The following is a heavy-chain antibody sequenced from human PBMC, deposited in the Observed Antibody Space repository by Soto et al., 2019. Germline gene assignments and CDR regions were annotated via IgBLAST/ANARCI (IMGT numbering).Heavy chain of an antibody. V-gene: IGHV4-34*01. D-gene: IGHD3-3*01. CDR1: GGSFSGYY. Sequence: SETLSLTCAVYGGSFSGYYWSWIRQPPGKGLEWIGEINHSGSTNYNPSLKSRVTISVDTSKNQFSLKLSSVTAADTAVYYCARDLLFLEWLLSYGLDYWGQGTLVTVSS. CDR2: INHSGST. J-gene: IGHJ4*02. CDR3: ARDLLFLEWLLSYGLDY.